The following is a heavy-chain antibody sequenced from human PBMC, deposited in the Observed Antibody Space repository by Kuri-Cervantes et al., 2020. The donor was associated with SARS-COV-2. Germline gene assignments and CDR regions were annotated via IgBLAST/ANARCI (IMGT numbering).Heavy chain of an antibody. V-gene: IGHV3-21*04. CDR1: GFTFSSYS. CDR3: AKVPSHYDISGYLVDY. CDR2: ISSSSSYI. D-gene: IGHD3-22*01. J-gene: IGHJ4*02. Sequence: ETLPLTCAASGFTFSSYSMNWVRQAPGKGLEWVSSISSSSSYIYYADSVKGRFTISRDNAKNSLYLQMNSLRAEDTAVYYCAKVPSHYDISGYLVDYWGQGTLVTVSS.